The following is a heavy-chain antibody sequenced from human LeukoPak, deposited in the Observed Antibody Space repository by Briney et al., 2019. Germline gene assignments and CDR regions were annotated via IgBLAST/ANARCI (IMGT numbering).Heavy chain of an antibody. V-gene: IGHV1-69*13. CDR1: GGTFSSYA. D-gene: IGHD2-15*01. CDR2: IIPIFGTA. Sequence: ASVKVSCKASGGTFSSYAISWVRQAPGQGLEWMGGIIPIFGTANYAQKFQGRVTITADEFTSTAYMELSSLRSEDTAVYYCARDPLGVVVVAATDNWFDPWGQGTLVTVSS. CDR3: ARDPLGVVVVAATDNWFDP. J-gene: IGHJ5*02.